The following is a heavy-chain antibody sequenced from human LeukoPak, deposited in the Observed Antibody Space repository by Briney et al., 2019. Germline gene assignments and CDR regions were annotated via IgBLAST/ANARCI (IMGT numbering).Heavy chain of an antibody. CDR3: ARASRITIFGVVDNWFDP. CDR2: IYYSGST. V-gene: IGHV4-39*01. CDR1: GGSISSYY. D-gene: IGHD3-3*01. Sequence: SETLSLTCIVSGGSISSYYWSWIRQPPGKGLEWIGSIYYSGSTYYNPSLKSRVTISVDTSKNQFSLKLSSVTAADTAVYYCARASRITIFGVVDNWFDPWGQGTLVTVSS. J-gene: IGHJ5*02.